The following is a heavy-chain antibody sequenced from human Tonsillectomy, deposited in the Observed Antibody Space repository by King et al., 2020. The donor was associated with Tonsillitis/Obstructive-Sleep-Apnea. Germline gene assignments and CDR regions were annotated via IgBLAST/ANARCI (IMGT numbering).Heavy chain of an antibody. V-gene: IGHV3-43*01. CDR2: ITWDGETT. CDR1: GFTFDDYT. CDR3: AKDSNVLVGTRGALDY. D-gene: IGHD2-8*02. Sequence: QLVQSGGVVAQPGGSLRLSCAASGFTFDDYTMHWVRQAPGKGLEWVSLITWDGETTYYADSVRGRFTISRDNSKNSLYLQMISLRTEDTALYYCAKDSNVLVGTRGALDYWGQGTLVTVSS. J-gene: IGHJ4*02.